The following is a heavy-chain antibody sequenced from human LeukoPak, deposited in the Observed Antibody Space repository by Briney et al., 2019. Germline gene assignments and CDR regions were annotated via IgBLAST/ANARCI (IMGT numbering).Heavy chain of an antibody. D-gene: IGHD4-11*01. J-gene: IGHJ4*02. V-gene: IGHV4-59*08. CDR2: IYYSGST. CDR1: GVSISSYY. Sequence: SETLSLTCTLSGVSISSYYWSWIRQPPGKGLEWIGYIYYSGSTNYNPSLKSRVTISVDTSKNQFSMKLSSVTAADTAVYYCARRPHINYHFDFWGQGTLVTVSS. CDR3: ARRPHINYHFDF.